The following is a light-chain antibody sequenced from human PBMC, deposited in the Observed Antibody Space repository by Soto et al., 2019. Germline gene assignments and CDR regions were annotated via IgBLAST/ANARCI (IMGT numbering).Light chain of an antibody. CDR3: QQYNTWPWT. J-gene: IGKJ1*01. CDR1: PSLNSN. CDR2: GAS. Sequence: DTIMTQSPVILSVSPGERATVSCRSSPSLNSNLAWYQQTPGQAPRLLIIGASERVTTIPARFSGSGSGTEFTLSISSLQSDDFAVYDCQQYNTWPWTFGQGTKVEIK. V-gene: IGKV3-15*01.